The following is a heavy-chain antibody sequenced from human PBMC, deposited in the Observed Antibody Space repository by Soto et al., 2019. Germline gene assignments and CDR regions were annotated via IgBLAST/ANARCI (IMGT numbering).Heavy chain of an antibody. Sequence: ASVKVSCKASGGTFSSYAISWVRQAPRQGLEWMGGIIPIFGTANYAQKFQGRVTITADESTSTAYVELSSLRSEDTAVYYCARGPLFSCSGGSCYPFDYWGQGTLVTV. CDR2: IIPIFGTA. D-gene: IGHD2-15*01. J-gene: IGHJ4*02. CDR3: ARGPLFSCSGGSCYPFDY. CDR1: GGTFSSYA. V-gene: IGHV1-69*13.